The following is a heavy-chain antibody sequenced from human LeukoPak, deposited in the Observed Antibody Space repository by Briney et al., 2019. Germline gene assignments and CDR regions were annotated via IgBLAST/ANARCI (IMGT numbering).Heavy chain of an antibody. D-gene: IGHD3-10*01. CDR3: AKEKLWFGESRSHLDY. Sequence: GGSLRLSCAASGFTFSSYGMHGVRQAPGKGLEWVAVISYDGSNKYYADSVKGRFTISRDNSKNTLYLQMNSLRAEDTAVYYCAKEKLWFGESRSHLDYWGQGTLVTVSS. CDR2: ISYDGSNK. J-gene: IGHJ4*02. CDR1: GFTFSSYG. V-gene: IGHV3-30*18.